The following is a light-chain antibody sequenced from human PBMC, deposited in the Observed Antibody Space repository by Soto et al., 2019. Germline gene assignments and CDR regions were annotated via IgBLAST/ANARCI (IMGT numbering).Light chain of an antibody. CDR2: DVS. CDR3: SSYSSTSTVV. V-gene: IGLV2-14*03. CDR1: SSDVGGYNY. J-gene: IGLJ2*01. Sequence: QSALTQPASVSGSPGQSITISCTGTSSDVGGYNYVSWYQHHPVKAPKLMIYDVSNRPSGVSNRFSGSKSGNTASLTISGLQADDEADYYCSSYSSTSTVVFGGGTQLTVL.